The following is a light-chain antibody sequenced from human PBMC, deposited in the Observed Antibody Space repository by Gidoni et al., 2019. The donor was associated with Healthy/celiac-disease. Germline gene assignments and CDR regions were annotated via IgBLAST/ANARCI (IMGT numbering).Light chain of an antibody. CDR3: QQLNSYPPWT. Sequence: DIQLTQSPSFLPASVGDRVTIICRAIQGISSYLAWYQQKPGKAPKPLIYAASTLQSGVPSRFSGSGSGTEFTLTISSLQPEDFATYYCQQLNSYPPWTFXQXTKVEIK. CDR1: QGISSY. V-gene: IGKV1-9*01. CDR2: AAS. J-gene: IGKJ1*01.